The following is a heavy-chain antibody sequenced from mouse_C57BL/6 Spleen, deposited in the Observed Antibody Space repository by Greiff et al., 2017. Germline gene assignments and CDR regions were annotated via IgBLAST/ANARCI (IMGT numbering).Heavy chain of an antibody. CDR3: ARSGTTVVPYFDY. CDR2: IYPGDGDT. CDR1: GYAFSSYW. D-gene: IGHD1-1*01. J-gene: IGHJ2*01. Sequence: VQLQQSGASVKISCKASGYAFSSYWMNWVKQRPGKGLEWIGQIYPGDGDTNYNGKFKGKATLTADKSSSTAYMQLSSLTSEDSAVYFCARSGTTVVPYFDYWGQGTTLTVSS. V-gene: IGHV1-80*01.